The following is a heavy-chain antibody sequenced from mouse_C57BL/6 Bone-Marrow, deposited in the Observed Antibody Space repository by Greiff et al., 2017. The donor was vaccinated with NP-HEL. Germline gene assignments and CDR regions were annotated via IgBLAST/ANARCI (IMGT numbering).Heavy chain of an antibody. D-gene: IGHD2-14*01. CDR3: ARVHGYFDV. CDR1: GFSLSTFGMG. Sequence: QVTLQVSGPGILQPSQTLSLTCSFSGFSLSTFGMGVGWIRQPSGKGLEWLAHIWWDDDKYYNPALESRPTISKDTSKNQVCLKNAKVDTADTATYYCARVHGYFDVWGTGTTVTVSS. J-gene: IGHJ1*03. CDR2: IWWDDDK. V-gene: IGHV8-8*01.